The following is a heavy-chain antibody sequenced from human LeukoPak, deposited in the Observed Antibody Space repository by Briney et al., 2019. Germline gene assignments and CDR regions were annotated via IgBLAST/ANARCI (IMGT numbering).Heavy chain of an antibody. CDR3: ASDRGDHYYLDC. V-gene: IGHV3-33*01. J-gene: IGHJ4*02. D-gene: IGHD4-17*01. CDR2: IWEDGSSK. CDR1: GFIFSSYG. Sequence: GGSLRLSCAASGFIFSSYGMHWVRQAPGKGLEWGAFIWEDGSSKYYVDSVKGRCTISRDNSKNTLYLEMNSLRAEDSGVYYCASDRGDHYYLDCWGQGTLVTVSS.